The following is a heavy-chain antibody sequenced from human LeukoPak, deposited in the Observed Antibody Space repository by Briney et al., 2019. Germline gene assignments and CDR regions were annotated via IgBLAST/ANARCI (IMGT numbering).Heavy chain of an antibody. D-gene: IGHD3-16*02. CDR1: GFTFDNYA. V-gene: IGHV3-30-3*01. CDR2: ISFDGNQE. CDR3: AREGSIVARTDY. J-gene: IGHJ4*02. Sequence: GRSLRLSCEDSGFTFDNYAMHWVHQAPGRRLEWVAVISFDGNQEYYPDSVKGRFTISRDNSKNTLYLQMNGLKTEDTAVYYCAREGSIVARTDYWGQGALVIVSS.